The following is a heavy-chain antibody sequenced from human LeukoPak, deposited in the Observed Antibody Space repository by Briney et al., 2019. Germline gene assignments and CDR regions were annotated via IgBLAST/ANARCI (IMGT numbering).Heavy chain of an antibody. D-gene: IGHD3-22*01. J-gene: IGHJ4*02. CDR3: ADSRSSGPPYYFDY. CDR2: IYYSGST. Sequence: PSETLSLTCTVSGGSISSYYWSWIRQPPGKGLEWIGYIYYSGSTNYKPSLKSRVTISVETSKNQFSLKLRSVTAADTAVYYCADSRSSGPPYYFDYWGQGTLVTVSS. CDR1: GGSISSYY. V-gene: IGHV4-59*08.